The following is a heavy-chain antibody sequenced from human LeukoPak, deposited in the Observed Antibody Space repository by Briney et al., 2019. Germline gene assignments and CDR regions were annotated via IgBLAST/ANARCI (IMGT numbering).Heavy chain of an antibody. CDR2: IWYDGSSK. CDR3: ARDPPTRQYTNSFPLDY. J-gene: IGHJ4*02. V-gene: IGHV3-33*01. D-gene: IGHD6-13*01. CDR1: GFTFSSYA. Sequence: PGGSLRLSCAASGFTFSSYAMHWVRQAPGKGLQWVAVIWYDGSSKYYADSVKGRFTISRDNSKNTLYLQMNSLRAEDTAVYYCARDPPTRQYTNSFPLDYWGRGTLVTVSS.